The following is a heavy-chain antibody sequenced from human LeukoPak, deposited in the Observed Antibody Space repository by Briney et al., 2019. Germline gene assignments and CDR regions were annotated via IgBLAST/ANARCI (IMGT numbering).Heavy chain of an antibody. CDR1: GGSFSSYY. CDR3: ARERYYGSGLAFDY. Sequence: SETLSVTCSVSGGSFSSYYWTWIRQPPGKGLEYIGYIFDSGSTNYNPSLESRVTISVDPSKNQFSLKVTSVTAADTAVYYCARERYYGSGLAFDYWGQGTLVTVSS. D-gene: IGHD3-10*01. J-gene: IGHJ4*02. V-gene: IGHV4-59*12. CDR2: IFDSGST.